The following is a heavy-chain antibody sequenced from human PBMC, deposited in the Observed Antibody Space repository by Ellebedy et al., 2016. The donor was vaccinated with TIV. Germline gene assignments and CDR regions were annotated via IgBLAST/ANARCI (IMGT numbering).Heavy chain of an antibody. Sequence: GESLKISXAASGFTFRSYGMHWVRQAPGKGLGWVALISYDESNKYYADSVRGRFTISRDNSKNTLYLQMNSLRAEDTAVYYCAKDGGGRWLQLDYWGQGTLVTVSS. J-gene: IGHJ4*02. CDR2: ISYDESNK. CDR1: GFTFRSYG. D-gene: IGHD5-24*01. CDR3: AKDGGGRWLQLDY. V-gene: IGHV3-30*18.